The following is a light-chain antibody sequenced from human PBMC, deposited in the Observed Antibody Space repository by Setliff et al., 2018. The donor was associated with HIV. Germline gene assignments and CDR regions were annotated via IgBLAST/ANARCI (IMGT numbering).Light chain of an antibody. Sequence: QSVLTQPASVSGSPGQSITISCTGTTSDIGNFNLVSWYQQHPGKAPKLMICEVSKRPSGVSDRFSGSKSANTASLTISGLQAEDEADYYCCSYPASYLYVFGTGTKVTVL. CDR2: EVS. J-gene: IGLJ1*01. CDR1: TSDIGNFNL. CDR3: CSYPASYLYV. V-gene: IGLV2-23*02.